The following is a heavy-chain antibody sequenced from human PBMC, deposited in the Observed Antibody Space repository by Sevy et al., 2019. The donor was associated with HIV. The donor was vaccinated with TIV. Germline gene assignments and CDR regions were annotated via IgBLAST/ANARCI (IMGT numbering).Heavy chain of an antibody. CDR1: GFTFSSYS. CDR3: ARDGSRWYVYYYYGMDV. CDR2: ISSSSSYI. Sequence: GGSLRLSCAASGFTFSSYSMNWVRQAPGKGLEWVSSISSSSSYIYYADSVKGRFTISRDNAKNSLYLQMNSLRAEDTAVYYCARDGSRWYVYYYYGMDVWGQGTTVTVSS. D-gene: IGHD6-13*01. J-gene: IGHJ6*02. V-gene: IGHV3-21*01.